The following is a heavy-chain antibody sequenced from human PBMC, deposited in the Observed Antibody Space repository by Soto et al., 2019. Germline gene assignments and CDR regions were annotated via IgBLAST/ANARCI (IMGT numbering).Heavy chain of an antibody. CDR3: GKHVAIFGVFFHGAAFDF. D-gene: IGHD3-3*01. CDR2: IYYSGST. CDR1: GGSSGSSSYY. V-gene: IGHV4-39*01. Sequence: LETLSLTCTVSGGSSGSSSYYWGWIRQPPGKGLEWIGSIYYSGSTYYNPSLKSRVTISVDTSKNQFSLKLSSVTAADTAVYYCGKHVAIFGVFFHGAAFDFWAQGKRVTVS. J-gene: IGHJ3*01.